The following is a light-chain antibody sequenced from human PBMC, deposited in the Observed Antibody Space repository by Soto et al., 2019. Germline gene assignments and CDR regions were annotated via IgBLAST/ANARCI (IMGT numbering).Light chain of an antibody. V-gene: IGLV1-44*01. CDR3: AAWDDRLKGWV. J-gene: IGLJ3*02. Sequence: QSVLTQPPSASGTPGQRVIISCSGSSSNFGGNTANWYQQFPGTAPKVLIYGNDQRPSGVPDRFSGSNSGTSASLAISGLQSEDEADYYCAAWDDRLKGWVFGGGTKVTVL. CDR1: SSNFGGNT. CDR2: GND.